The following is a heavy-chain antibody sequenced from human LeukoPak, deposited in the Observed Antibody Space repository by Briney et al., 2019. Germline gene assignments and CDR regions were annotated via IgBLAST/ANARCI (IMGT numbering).Heavy chain of an antibody. CDR3: TRDLPPYYYDSSGHDFDY. CDR1: GFTFGDYA. Sequence: GGSLRLSCTASGFTFGDYAMSWFRQAPGKGLEWVGFIRSKAYGGTTEYAASVKGRFIISRDDSKSIAYLQMNSPKTEDTAVYYCTRDLPPYYYDSSGHDFDYWGQGTLVTVSS. CDR2: IRSKAYGGTT. J-gene: IGHJ4*02. V-gene: IGHV3-49*03. D-gene: IGHD3-22*01.